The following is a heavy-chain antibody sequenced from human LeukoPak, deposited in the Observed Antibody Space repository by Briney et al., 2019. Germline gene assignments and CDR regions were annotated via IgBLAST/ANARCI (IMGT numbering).Heavy chain of an antibody. CDR3: ARGQRSDYDILN. CDR1: GFTFSSYA. Sequence: GGSLRLSCAASGFTFSSYAMHWVRQAPGKGLEWVAVISYDGSNKYYADSVKGRFTISRDNSKNTLYLQMNSLRAEDTAEYYCARGQRSDYDILNWGQGTLVTVSS. D-gene: IGHD3-9*01. CDR2: ISYDGSNK. J-gene: IGHJ4*02. V-gene: IGHV3-30-3*01.